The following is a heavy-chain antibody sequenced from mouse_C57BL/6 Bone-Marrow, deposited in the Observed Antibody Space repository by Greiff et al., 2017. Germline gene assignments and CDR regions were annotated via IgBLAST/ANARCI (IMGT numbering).Heavy chain of an antibody. D-gene: IGHD2-1*01. CDR2: IDPSDSST. V-gene: IGHV1-59*01. CDR1: GYTFTSYW. J-gene: IGHJ4*01. Sequence: QVQLQQPGAELVRPGTSVKLSCKASGYTFTSYWMHWVKQRPGQGLEWIGVIDPSDSSTNYNQKFKGKATLTVDTSSTTAYMQLSSLTSEDSAVYYFAREAVYYGNYVYYYAIDYWGQGTSVTVSS. CDR3: AREAVYYGNYVYYYAIDY.